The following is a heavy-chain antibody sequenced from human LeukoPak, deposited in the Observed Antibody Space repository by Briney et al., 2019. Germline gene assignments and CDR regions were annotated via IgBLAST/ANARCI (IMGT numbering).Heavy chain of an antibody. D-gene: IGHD3-10*01. J-gene: IGHJ3*02. Sequence: PVGSLRLSCAASGFTVTSNYMSCVRQAPGKGLEWVSVIYSGGSTYYADPVTGRFTISRDNSKNTLYLQMNSLRAEDTDVYYCAKDHYVSGRYDAFDIWGQGTMVTVSS. CDR2: IYSGGST. CDR3: AKDHYVSGRYDAFDI. V-gene: IGHV3-53*01. CDR1: GFTVTSNY.